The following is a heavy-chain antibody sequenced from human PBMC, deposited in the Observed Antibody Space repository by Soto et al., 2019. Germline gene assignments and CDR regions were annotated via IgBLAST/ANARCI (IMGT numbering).Heavy chain of an antibody. CDR2: ISYDGSNK. D-gene: IGHD3-3*01. Sequence: QVQLVESGGGVVQPGRSLRLSCAASGFTFSSYAMHWVRQAPGKGLEWVAVISYDGSNKYYADSVKGRFNISRDNSKNTLYLQMNSLRAEDTAVYYCARDEIRFSWDYGMDVWGQGTTVTVSS. CDR3: ARDEIRFSWDYGMDV. J-gene: IGHJ6*02. V-gene: IGHV3-30-3*01. CDR1: GFTFSSYA.